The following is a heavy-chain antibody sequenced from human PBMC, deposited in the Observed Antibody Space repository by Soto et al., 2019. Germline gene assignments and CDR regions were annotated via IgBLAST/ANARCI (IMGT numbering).Heavy chain of an antibody. Sequence: SVKVSCKASGGTFSRNTISWVRQAPGQGLEWMGGIIPMFGTPNYAQKFQGRVTITADESTSTAYMELNRLKSEDTAVYYCARQFDYDVSGYYYAYWGQGTLVTVSS. CDR3: ARQFDYDVSGYYYAY. J-gene: IGHJ4*02. V-gene: IGHV1-69*13. D-gene: IGHD3-22*01. CDR2: IIPMFGTP. CDR1: GGTFSRNT.